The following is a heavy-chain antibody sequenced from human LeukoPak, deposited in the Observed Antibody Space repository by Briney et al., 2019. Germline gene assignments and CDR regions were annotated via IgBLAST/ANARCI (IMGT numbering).Heavy chain of an antibody. CDR1: GGSISPYH. CDR2: IYYSGST. V-gene: IGHV4-59*01. CDR3: GTSLRYSRSEYFSDH. Sequence: SETLSLTCIVSGGSISPYHWSWIRQPPGKGLEWIGCIYYSGSTNYHPSLKSRVTISVDTSKNQFSLKLSSVTAADTAVYYCGTSLRYSRSEYFSDHWGQGTLVTVSS. D-gene: IGHD1-26*01. J-gene: IGHJ4*02.